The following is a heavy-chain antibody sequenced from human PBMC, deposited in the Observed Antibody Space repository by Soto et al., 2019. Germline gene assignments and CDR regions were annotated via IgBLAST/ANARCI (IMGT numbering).Heavy chain of an antibody. V-gene: IGHV3-15*07. Sequence: PGGPLRLSCAASGFTFSNAWMNWVSQAPGGGLEWVGRIKSKTDGGTTDYAAPVKGRFTISRDDSKNTLYLQMNSLKTEDTAVYYCTTGTGYGPFDYWGQGTLVTVSS. CDR2: IKSKTDGGTT. J-gene: IGHJ4*02. CDR1: GFTFSNAW. D-gene: IGHD3-9*01. CDR3: TTGTGYGPFDY.